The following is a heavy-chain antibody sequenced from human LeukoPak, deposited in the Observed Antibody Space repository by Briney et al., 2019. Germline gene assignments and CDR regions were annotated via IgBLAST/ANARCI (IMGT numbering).Heavy chain of an antibody. Sequence: GASVTVSCKASGYTFTGYYMHWVRQAPGQGLEWMGGIIPIFGTANYAQKFQGRVTITADKSTSTAYMELSSLRSEDTAVYYCARIAYCGGDCSRNHDWYFDLWGRGTLVTVSS. CDR2: IIPIFGTA. D-gene: IGHD2-21*02. V-gene: IGHV1-69*06. CDR1: GYTFTGYY. CDR3: ARIAYCGGDCSRNHDWYFDL. J-gene: IGHJ2*01.